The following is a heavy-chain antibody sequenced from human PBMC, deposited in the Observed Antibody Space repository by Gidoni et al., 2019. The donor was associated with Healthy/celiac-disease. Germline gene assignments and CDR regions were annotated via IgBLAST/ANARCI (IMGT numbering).Heavy chain of an antibody. CDR2: ISGSGGST. J-gene: IGHJ3*02. CDR1: GVTTSSYA. V-gene: IGHV3-23*01. Sequence: EVQLLESGGGLVQPGGSLRISCAASGVTTSSYAMSWVRQAPGKGLEWVSAISGSGGSTYYADSVKGRFTISRDNSNITLYLQMNSLRAEDTAVYYCAKDAPRSVVPAANDAFDIWGQGTMVTVSS. D-gene: IGHD2-2*01. CDR3: AKDAPRSVVPAANDAFDI.